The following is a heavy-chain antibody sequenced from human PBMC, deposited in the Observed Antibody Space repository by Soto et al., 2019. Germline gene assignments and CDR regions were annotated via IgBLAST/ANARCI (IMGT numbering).Heavy chain of an antibody. CDR1: GFTFSSYG. CDR2: ISYDGSNK. D-gene: IGHD3-22*01. CDR3: AKALYYYDSSPLDH. V-gene: IGHV3-30*18. J-gene: IGHJ4*02. Sequence: GGSLRLSCAASGFTFSSYGMHWVRQAPGKGLEWVAVISYDGSNKYYADSVKGRFTISRDNGKSSLYLQMDRLRPEDTALYFCAKALYYYDSSPLDHWGQGTLVTVSS.